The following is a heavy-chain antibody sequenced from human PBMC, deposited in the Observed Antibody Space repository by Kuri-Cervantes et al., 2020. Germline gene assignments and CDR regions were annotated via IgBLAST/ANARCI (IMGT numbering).Heavy chain of an antibody. CDR1: GFTFSSYA. CDR2: ISYDGSNK. D-gene: IGHD6-13*01. J-gene: IGHJ6*02. CDR3: ARGQYSSSWYWNYYYGMDV. V-gene: IGHV3-30-3*01. Sequence: GESLKISCAASGFTFSSYAMHWVRQAPGKGLEWVAVISYDGSNKYYADSVKGRFTISRDNSKNTLYLQMNSLRAEDTAVYYCARGQYSSSWYWNYYYGMDVWGQGTTVTVSS.